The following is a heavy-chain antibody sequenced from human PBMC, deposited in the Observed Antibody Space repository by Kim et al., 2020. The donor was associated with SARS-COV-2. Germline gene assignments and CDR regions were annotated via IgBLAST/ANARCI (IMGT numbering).Heavy chain of an antibody. D-gene: IGHD6-13*01. J-gene: IGHJ4*02. CDR2: IYSGGSST. CDR3: AKCIAAAGVVDY. CDR1: GFTFSSYA. V-gene: IGHV3-23*03. Sequence: GGSLRLSCAASGFTFSSYAMSWVRQAPGKGLEWVSVIYSGGSSTYDADAVKGRFTISRDNSKNTLYLQMNSRRAEDTAVYYCAKCIAAAGVVDYWGQGTLVPLSS.